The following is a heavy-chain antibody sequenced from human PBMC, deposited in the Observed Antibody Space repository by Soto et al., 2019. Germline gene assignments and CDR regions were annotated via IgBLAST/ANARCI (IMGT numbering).Heavy chain of an antibody. CDR2: ISSSGSTI. J-gene: IGHJ4*02. Sequence: PGGSLRLSCAASGFTFSSYEMNWVRQAPGKGLEWVSYISSSGSTIYYADSVKGRFTTSRDNAKNSLYLQMNSLRAEDTAVYYCARAFVGATDYWGQGTLVTVSS. V-gene: IGHV3-48*03. CDR1: GFTFSSYE. CDR3: ARAFVGATDY. D-gene: IGHD1-26*01.